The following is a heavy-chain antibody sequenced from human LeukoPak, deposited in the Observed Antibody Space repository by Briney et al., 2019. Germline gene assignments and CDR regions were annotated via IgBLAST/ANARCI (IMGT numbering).Heavy chain of an antibody. D-gene: IGHD2-8*02. CDR3: SLRYCSGTSCPGY. J-gene: IGHJ4*02. Sequence: GGSLRLSCAASGFTFSDAWLSWVRQAPGKGPEWGGRIKSSADDGATDYAAPVKGRFTVSRDDSKDTLYLQMNSLKTEDTAVYYCSLRYCSGTSCPGYWGQGTLVTVSS. CDR2: IKSSADDGAT. V-gene: IGHV3-15*01. CDR1: GFTFSDAW.